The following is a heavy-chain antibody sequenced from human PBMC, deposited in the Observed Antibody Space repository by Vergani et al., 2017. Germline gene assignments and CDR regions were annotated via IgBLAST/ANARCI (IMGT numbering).Heavy chain of an antibody. D-gene: IGHD3-10*01. CDR2: ISWDSGSI. V-gene: IGHV3-9*01. Sequence: EVQLVESGGGLVQPGRSLRLSCAASGFTFDDYAMHWVRQAPGKGLEWVSGISWDSGSIGYADSVKGRFTIPRDNAKNSLYLQMNSLRAEDTALYYCAKVEDYGSGSYYAFDIWGQGTMVTVSS. CDR1: GFTFDDYA. CDR3: AKVEDYGSGSYYAFDI. J-gene: IGHJ3*02.